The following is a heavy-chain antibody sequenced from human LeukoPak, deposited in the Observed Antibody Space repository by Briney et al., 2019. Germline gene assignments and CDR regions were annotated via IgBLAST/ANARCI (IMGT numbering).Heavy chain of an antibody. CDR3: ARDKTISDIGGSKFDH. CDR1: GFTFSNYW. J-gene: IGHJ4*02. D-gene: IGHD2-15*01. CDR2: IKEDGSEK. Sequence: PGGSLRLSCAASGFTFSNYWMSWVRQAPGKGLEWVAPIKEDGSEKFYVDSVKGRFTISRDNAKNSLFLQMDSLGAEDTALCYCARDKTISDIGGSKFDHWGQGTLVTVSS. V-gene: IGHV3-7*03.